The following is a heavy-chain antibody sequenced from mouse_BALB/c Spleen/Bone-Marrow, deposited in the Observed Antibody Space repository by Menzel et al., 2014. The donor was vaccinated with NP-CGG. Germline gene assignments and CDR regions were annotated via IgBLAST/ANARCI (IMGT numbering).Heavy chain of an antibody. Sequence: QVQLKESGAELVKPGASVKLSCKASGYTFTSYWMHWVKQRPGQGLEWIGEINPSNGRTNYNENFKSKATLTVDKSSSTAYMQLSSLTSEDSSVYYCARTYFDYWGQGTTLTVSS. CDR1: GYTFTSYW. CDR2: INPSNGRT. V-gene: IGHV1S81*02. CDR3: ARTYFDY. J-gene: IGHJ2*01.